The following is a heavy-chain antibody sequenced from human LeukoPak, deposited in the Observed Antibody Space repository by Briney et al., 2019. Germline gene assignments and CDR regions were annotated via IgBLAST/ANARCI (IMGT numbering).Heavy chain of an antibody. V-gene: IGHV3-53*01. J-gene: IGHJ4*02. D-gene: IGHD1-26*01. CDR2: IYSGGST. CDR3: ARDGAGATQGFDY. Sequence: GGSLRLSCAASGFTVSSNYMSWVRQAPGKGLEWVSVIYSGGSTYYADSVKGRFTISRDNSKNTLYLQMNSLRAEDTAVYYCARDGAGATQGFDYWGQGTLVTVSS. CDR1: GFTVSSNY.